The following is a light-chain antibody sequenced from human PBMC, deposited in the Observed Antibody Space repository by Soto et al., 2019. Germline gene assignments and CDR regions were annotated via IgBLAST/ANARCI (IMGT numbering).Light chain of an antibody. V-gene: IGLV1-40*01. CDR3: QSDDSSLSGYVV. Sequence: QSVLTQPPSVSGAPGQRVTISCTGSSSNIGAGYDVHWYQQLPGTAPKLLIYGNSNRPSGVPDRFSGSKSGTSASLAITGLQAEEEADDYCQSDDSSLSGYVVFGGGTKLTVL. CDR1: SSNIGAGYD. J-gene: IGLJ2*01. CDR2: GNS.